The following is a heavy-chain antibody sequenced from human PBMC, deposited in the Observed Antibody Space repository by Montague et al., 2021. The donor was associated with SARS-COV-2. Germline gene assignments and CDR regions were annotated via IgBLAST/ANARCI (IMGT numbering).Heavy chain of an antibody. CDR3: VTPGRTAVAGEFDY. CDR2: IYEGDTT. D-gene: IGHD6-19*01. J-gene: IGHJ4*02. CDR1: GGSIRSTTCY. Sequence: SETLSLTCTVSGGSIRSTTCYWGWIRQSPGKGLNWIGYIYEGDTTNYTPYLKSRVAIYLATTNNQFSLTSTSLTVADTAKYYCVTPGRTAVAGEFDYWGPGTLVTVSS. V-gene: IGHV4-61*05.